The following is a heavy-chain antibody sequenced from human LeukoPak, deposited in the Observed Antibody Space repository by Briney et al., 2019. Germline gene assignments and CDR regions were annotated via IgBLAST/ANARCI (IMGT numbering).Heavy chain of an antibody. J-gene: IGHJ5*02. CDR2: IYYSGST. V-gene: IGHV4-59*01. Sequence: SETLSLTCTVSGGSISSYYWSWIRQPPGKGLEWIGYIYYSGSTNYNPSLKSRVTISVDTSKNQFSLKLSSVTAADTAVYYCARVLSYDFWSGYYTFDPWGQGTLVTVSS. CDR1: GGSISSYY. D-gene: IGHD3-3*01. CDR3: ARVLSYDFWSGYYTFDP.